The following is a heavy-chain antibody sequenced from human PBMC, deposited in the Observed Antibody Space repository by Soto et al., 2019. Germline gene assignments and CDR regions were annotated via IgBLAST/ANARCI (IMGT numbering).Heavy chain of an antibody. CDR1: GFSLSTGGVG. V-gene: IGHV2-5*02. J-gene: IGHJ4*02. Sequence: QITLKESGPTRVKPTQTLKLTCTFSGFSLSTGGVGVGWIRQPPGKALEWLALIYWDDDKLYSPSLKSRLTITKDTSKNQVVLTLTTMDPLDSDTYYCAHWREYGSGTYFGYWGPGTLVNVFS. D-gene: IGHD3-10*01. CDR2: IYWDDDK. CDR3: AHWREYGSGTYFGY.